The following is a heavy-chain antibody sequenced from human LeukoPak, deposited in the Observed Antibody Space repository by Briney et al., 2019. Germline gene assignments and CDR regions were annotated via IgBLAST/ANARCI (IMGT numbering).Heavy chain of an antibody. D-gene: IGHD5-18*01. V-gene: IGHV3-7*01. J-gene: IGHJ5*02. CDR1: GFTFSNYW. Sequence: SGGSLRLSCEGSGFTFSNYWMGWVRQAPGKGLQWVANIKTDGSEKYYVDSVKGRFTISRDNAKNSLYLQMNSLRAEDTAVYYCARDLEYRNWFDPWGQGTLVTVSS. CDR2: IKTDGSEK. CDR3: ARDLEYRNWFDP.